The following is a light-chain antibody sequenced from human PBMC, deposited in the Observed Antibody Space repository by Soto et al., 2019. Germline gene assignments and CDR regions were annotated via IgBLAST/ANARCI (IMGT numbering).Light chain of an antibody. CDR1: SSDVGGYNY. Sequence: QSVLTQPPSASGSPGQSVTISCTGTSSDVGGYNYVSWYQQHPGKAPKLMISEVSKRPSGVPDRFSGSKSGNTASLTCSGLQAEDEADYYCSSFAGNNNLVFGGGTKLTVL. CDR2: EVS. J-gene: IGLJ2*01. CDR3: SSFAGNNNLV. V-gene: IGLV2-8*01.